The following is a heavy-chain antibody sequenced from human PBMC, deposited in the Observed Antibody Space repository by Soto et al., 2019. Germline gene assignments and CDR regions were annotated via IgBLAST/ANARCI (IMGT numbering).Heavy chain of an antibody. CDR1: GGSISSGGYY. D-gene: IGHD6-19*01. CDR2: IYYSGGT. V-gene: IGHV4-31*03. J-gene: IGHJ4*02. CDR3: ARDGLGLYYFDY. Sequence: QVQLQESGPGLVKPSQTLSLTCTVYGGSISSGGYYWSWIRQHPGKGLEWVGYIYYSGGTYYNPSLQSRVTISVDTSKNQFSQKLSSVTAADTAVYYCARDGLGLYYFDYWGQVTLVTVSS.